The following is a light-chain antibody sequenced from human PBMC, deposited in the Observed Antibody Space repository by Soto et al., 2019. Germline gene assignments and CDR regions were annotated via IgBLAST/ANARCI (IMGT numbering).Light chain of an antibody. V-gene: IGLV2-11*01. CDR1: SSDVGGYNY. Sequence: QSVLTQPRSVSGSPGQSVTISCTGTSSDVGGYNYVSWYQQHPGKAPKLIIYDVSKRPSGVPDRFSGSKSGNTASLTISGLQADDEADYYCCSYAGSYIDVVFGGGTKVTVL. J-gene: IGLJ2*01. CDR3: CSYAGSYIDVV. CDR2: DVS.